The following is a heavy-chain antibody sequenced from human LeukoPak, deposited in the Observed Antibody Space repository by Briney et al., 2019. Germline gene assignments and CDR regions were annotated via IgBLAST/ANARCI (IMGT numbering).Heavy chain of an antibody. J-gene: IGHJ4*02. CDR3: GEYSSGWYDY. Sequence: GGSLRLSCAASGFTFSSYEMNWVRQAPGKGLEWVSTIGVRGFSTNYADSVKGRFTISRDNSKNTLYLQMNNLRADDTAVYYCGEYSSGWYDYWGQGTLVTVSS. CDR2: IGVRGFST. D-gene: IGHD6-19*01. CDR1: GFTFSSYE. V-gene: IGHV3-23*01.